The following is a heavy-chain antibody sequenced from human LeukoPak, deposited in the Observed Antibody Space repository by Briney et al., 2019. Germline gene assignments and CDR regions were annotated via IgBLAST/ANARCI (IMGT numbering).Heavy chain of an antibody. CDR3: AKEAGGYGGNPIDP. Sequence: QPGRSLRLSCAASGFTFSSYAMHWVRQAPGKGLEWVAVISYDGSNKYYADSVKGRFTISRDNSKNTLYLQMNSLRAEDTAVYYCAKEAGGYGGNPIDPWGQGTLVTVSS. D-gene: IGHD4-23*01. V-gene: IGHV3-30-3*01. CDR1: GFTFSSYA. CDR2: ISYDGSNK. J-gene: IGHJ5*02.